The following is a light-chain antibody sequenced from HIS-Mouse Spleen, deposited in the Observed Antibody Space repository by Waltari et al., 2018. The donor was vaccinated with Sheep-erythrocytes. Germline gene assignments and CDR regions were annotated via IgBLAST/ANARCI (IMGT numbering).Light chain of an antibody. J-gene: IGLJ3*02. Sequence: QSALTQPASVSGSPGQSITISCTGTSSYVGRYNLFSWYQQHPGKGPKPMLCDYQQPPGKAPKLIIYEGSKRPSGVSNGFSGSKSGNTASLTISGLQAEDEADYYCCSYAGSSTPWVFGGGTKLTVL. CDR3: CSYAGSSTPWV. CDR1: SSYVGRYNL. V-gene: IGLV2-23*01. CDR2: EGS.